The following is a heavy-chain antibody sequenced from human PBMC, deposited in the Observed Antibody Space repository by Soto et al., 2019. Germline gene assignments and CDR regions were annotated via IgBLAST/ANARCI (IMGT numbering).Heavy chain of an antibody. D-gene: IGHD3-9*01. Sequence: PSQTLSLTCAISGDSVSSNSAAWNWIRQSPSRGLEWLGRTYYRSKWYNDYAVSVKSRITINPDTSKNQFSLQLNSVTPEDTAVYYCARAPRAIFLYFDWSPWYYYGMDVWGQGTTVSVSS. J-gene: IGHJ6*02. CDR2: TYYRSKWYN. CDR3: ARAPRAIFLYFDWSPWYYYGMDV. V-gene: IGHV6-1*01. CDR1: GDSVSSNSAA.